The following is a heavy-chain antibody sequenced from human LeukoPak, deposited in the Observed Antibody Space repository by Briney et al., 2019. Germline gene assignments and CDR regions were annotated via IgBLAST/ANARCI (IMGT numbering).Heavy chain of an antibody. CDR1: GYTFIGYY. CDR2: INPNSGGT. D-gene: IGHD3-22*01. V-gene: IGHV1-2*02. CDR3: ARVLDDSGGYYFILGAFDI. Sequence: GASVKVSCKASGYTFIGYYMHWVRQAPGQGLEWMGWINPNSGGTNYAQKFQGRVTMTRDTSISTAYMELSRLRSDDTAVYYCARVLDDSGGYYFILGAFDIWGLGTMVTVSS. J-gene: IGHJ3*02.